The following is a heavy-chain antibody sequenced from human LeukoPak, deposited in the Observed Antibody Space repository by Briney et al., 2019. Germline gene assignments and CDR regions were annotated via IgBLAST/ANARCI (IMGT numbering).Heavy chain of an antibody. CDR1: GYTFTGYY. V-gene: IGHV1-2*02. Sequence: GASVKVSCKASGYTFTGYYMHWVRQAPGQGLEWMGWINPNSGGTNYAQKFQGRVTMTRDTSISTAYMELSRLRSDDTAVYYCAKDGWHYDSSGHVDYWGQGTLVTVSS. CDR3: AKDGWHYDSSGHVDY. J-gene: IGHJ4*02. D-gene: IGHD3-22*01. CDR2: INPNSGGT.